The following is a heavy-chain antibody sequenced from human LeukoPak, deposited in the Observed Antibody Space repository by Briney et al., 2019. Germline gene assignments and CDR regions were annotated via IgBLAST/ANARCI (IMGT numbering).Heavy chain of an antibody. CDR3: ARSTFSSSWYEGCSY. D-gene: IGHD6-13*01. CDR2: IYPGDSDT. V-gene: IGHV5-51*01. Sequence: GESLKISCKSSGCSFTSYWIAWVRQLPGKGLEWMGIIYPGDSDTRYSPSFQGQVTISADKSISTAYLQWSSLKASDTAMYYCARSTFSSSWYEGCSYWGQGTLVTVSS. CDR1: GCSFTSYW. J-gene: IGHJ4*02.